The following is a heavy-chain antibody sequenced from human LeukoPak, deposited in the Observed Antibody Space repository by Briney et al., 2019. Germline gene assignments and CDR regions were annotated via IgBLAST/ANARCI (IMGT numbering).Heavy chain of an antibody. J-gene: IGHJ4*02. V-gene: IGHV3-21*04. Sequence: GGSLRLSCAASGFTFSTYSMNWVRQAPGKGLEWVSSISSSSSYIYYADSVRGRFTISRDNSKSTLSLQMNSLRAEDTAIYYCAAYRQVLLPFESWGQGTLVTVSS. CDR2: ISSSSSYI. CDR1: GFTFSTYS. D-gene: IGHD2-8*02. CDR3: AAYRQVLLPFES.